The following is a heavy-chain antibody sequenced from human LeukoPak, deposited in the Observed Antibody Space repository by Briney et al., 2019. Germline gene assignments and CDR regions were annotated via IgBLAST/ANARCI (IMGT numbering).Heavy chain of an antibody. D-gene: IGHD3-22*01. CDR1: GFTFSSYS. V-gene: IGHV3-21*01. CDR2: ISSSSSYI. CDR3: ARGARSGYSTNDAFDI. Sequence: GGSLRLSCAASGFTFSSYSMNWVRQAPGKGLEWVSSISSSSSYIYYADSVKGRFTISRDNAKNSLYLQMNSLRAEDTAVYYCARGARSGYSTNDAFDIRGQGTMVTVSS. J-gene: IGHJ3*02.